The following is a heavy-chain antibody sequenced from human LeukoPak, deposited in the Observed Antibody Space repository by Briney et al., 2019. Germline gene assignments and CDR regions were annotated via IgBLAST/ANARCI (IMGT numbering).Heavy chain of an antibody. CDR3: ARGFYGDSSYYYFYMDV. Sequence: PGGSLRLCCAASGFTFSSYDMHWVRQATGKGLEWVSAIGTAGDTYYPGSVKGRFTISRENAKNSLYLQMNSLRAGDTAVYYCARGFYGDSSYYYFYMDVWGKGTTVTVSS. J-gene: IGHJ6*03. CDR1: GFTFSSYD. CDR2: IGTAGDT. D-gene: IGHD3-22*01. V-gene: IGHV3-13*01.